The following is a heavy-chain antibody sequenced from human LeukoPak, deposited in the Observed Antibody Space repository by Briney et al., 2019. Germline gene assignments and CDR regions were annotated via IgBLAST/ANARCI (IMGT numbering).Heavy chain of an antibody. CDR2: ISNRFNT. CDR1: GFIFSDYA. CDR3: ARLDKEWYADF. J-gene: IGHJ4*02. D-gene: IGHD2-8*01. Sequence: GGSLTLSCAASGFIFSDYAMSWVRQAPGKGLEWVSIISNRFNTYYIDSVKGRFTVSRDNSKNMLFLQMNSLRAEDAAVYFCARLDKEWYADFWGQAALATGSS. V-gene: IGHV3-23*01.